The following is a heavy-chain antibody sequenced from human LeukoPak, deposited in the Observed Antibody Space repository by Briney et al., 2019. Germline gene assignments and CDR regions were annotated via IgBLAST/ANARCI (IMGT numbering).Heavy chain of an antibody. J-gene: IGHJ4*02. V-gene: IGHV3-21*01. D-gene: IGHD4-17*01. CDR3: AREGPDDYGDSTPNY. CDR1: GFTFSSYS. CDR2: ISSSSSYI. Sequence: GGSLRLSCAASGFTFSSYSMTWVRQAPGKGLEWVSSISSSSSYIYYADSVKGRFTISRDNAKNSLYLQMNSLRAEDTAVYYCAREGPDDYGDSTPNYWGQGTLVTVSS.